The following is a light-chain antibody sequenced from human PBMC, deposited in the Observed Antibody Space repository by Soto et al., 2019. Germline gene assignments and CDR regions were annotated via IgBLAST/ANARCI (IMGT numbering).Light chain of an antibody. CDR2: GAS. V-gene: IGKV3-15*01. Sequence: EVVMTQSPATVSVFPGEGVTLSCRASQTISTDLAWYQQKPGQAPRLLIYGASTRASGVPDRFSGGGSGTEFTLTTSNRQSADFVFYYCQQNNKWPPVTFGGGTKVEIK. J-gene: IGKJ4*01. CDR1: QTISTD. CDR3: QQNNKWPPVT.